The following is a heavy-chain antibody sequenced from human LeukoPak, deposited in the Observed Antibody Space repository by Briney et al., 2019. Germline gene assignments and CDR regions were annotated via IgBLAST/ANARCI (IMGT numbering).Heavy chain of an antibody. CDR2: ISSSSSYI. CDR1: GFTFSSYS. J-gene: IGHJ4*02. D-gene: IGHD1-26*01. CDR3: ARDWVRRWELRDY. Sequence: GGSLRVSCAASGFTFSSYSMNGFRRAPGKGLDGVYSISSSSSYIYYADSVKGRFTISRDNAKNSLYLQMNSLRAEDTAVYYCARDWVRRWELRDYWGQGTLVTVSS. V-gene: IGHV3-21*01.